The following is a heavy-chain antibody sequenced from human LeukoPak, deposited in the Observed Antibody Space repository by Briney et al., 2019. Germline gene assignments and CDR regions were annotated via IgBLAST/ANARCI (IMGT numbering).Heavy chain of an antibody. D-gene: IGHD3-10*01. Sequence: SVKVSCKASRGILSTYAISWVRQAPGPGLEWMGGIITRFNTANYAQKFQGRVTITADISTTTTYMELSSLRFEDTAVYYCARHGSGSYYTPPLDFWGQGTLVTVSS. CDR3: ARHGSGSYYTPPLDF. CDR1: RGILSTYA. J-gene: IGHJ4*02. V-gene: IGHV1-69*06. CDR2: IITRFNTA.